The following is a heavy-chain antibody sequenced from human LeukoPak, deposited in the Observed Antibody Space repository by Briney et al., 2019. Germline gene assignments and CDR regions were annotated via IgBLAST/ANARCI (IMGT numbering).Heavy chain of an antibody. V-gene: IGHV3-30-3*01. J-gene: IGHJ6*02. CDR3: ASLRVTTVTGYYYYGMDV. CDR2: ISYDGSNK. CDR1: GFTFSSYA. Sequence: KPGRSLRLSCAASGFTFSSYAMHWVRQAPGKGLEWVAVISYDGSNKYYADSVKGRFTISRDNSKNTLYLQMNSLRAEDTAVYYCASLRVTTVTGYYYYGMDVWGQGTTVTVSS. D-gene: IGHD4-17*01.